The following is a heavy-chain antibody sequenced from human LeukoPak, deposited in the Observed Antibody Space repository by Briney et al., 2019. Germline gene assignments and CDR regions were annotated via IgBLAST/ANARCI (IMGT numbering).Heavy chain of an antibody. D-gene: IGHD3-16*01. CDR1: GGSISSGGYY. Sequence: KPSETLSLTCTVSGGSISSGGYYWSWIRQPPGKGLEWIGYIYHSGSTYYNPSLKSRVTISVDRSKNQFSLKLSSVTAADTAVYYCARDWAPLRASYYFDYWGQGTLVTVSS. V-gene: IGHV4-30-2*01. CDR3: ARDWAPLRASYYFDY. CDR2: IYHSGST. J-gene: IGHJ4*02.